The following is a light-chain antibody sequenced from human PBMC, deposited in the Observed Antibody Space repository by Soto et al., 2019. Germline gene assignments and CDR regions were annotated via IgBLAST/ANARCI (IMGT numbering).Light chain of an antibody. CDR3: KQYYSTHLT. CDR1: QSVSSSY. Sequence: EIVLTQSPGTLSLSPGERATLSCRASQSVSSSYLAWYQQKPGQAPRLLIYGASSRATGIPDRFSGSGSGTDFTLTISSLQAEDVAVYYGKQYYSTHLTFGGGTRVEIK. J-gene: IGKJ4*01. CDR2: GAS. V-gene: IGKV3-20*01.